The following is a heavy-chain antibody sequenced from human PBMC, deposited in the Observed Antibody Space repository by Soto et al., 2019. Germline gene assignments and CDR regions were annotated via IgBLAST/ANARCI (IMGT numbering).Heavy chain of an antibody. V-gene: IGHV1-69*13. D-gene: IGHD3-22*01. CDR2: IIPIFGTA. CDR1: GGTFSSYA. CDR3: ARDSTYYYDSSGYYSGNY. J-gene: IGHJ4*02. Sequence: SVKVSCKASGGTFSSYAISWVRQAPGQGLEWMGGIIPIFGTANYAQKFQGRVTITADESTSTAYMELSSLRSEDTAVYYCARDSTYYYDSSGYYSGNYWGQGTLVTVSS.